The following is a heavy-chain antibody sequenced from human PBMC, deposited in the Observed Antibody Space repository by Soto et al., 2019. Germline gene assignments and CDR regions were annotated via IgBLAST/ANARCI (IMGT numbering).Heavy chain of an antibody. CDR2: ISYDGSNK. V-gene: IGHV3-30-3*01. CDR3: ARGGPQDSSGYYEAFDY. CDR1: GFTFSSYA. D-gene: IGHD3-22*01. Sequence: GGSLRLSCAASGFTFSSYAMHWVRQAPGKGLEWVAVISYDGSNKYYADSVKGRFTISRDNSKNTLYLQMNSLRAEDTAVYYCARGGPQDSSGYYEAFDYWGQGTLVTVSS. J-gene: IGHJ4*02.